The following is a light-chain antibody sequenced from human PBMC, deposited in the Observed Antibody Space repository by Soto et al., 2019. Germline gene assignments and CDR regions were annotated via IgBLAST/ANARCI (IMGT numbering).Light chain of an antibody. V-gene: IGKV1-39*01. CDR2: AAS. CDR3: QQSYSTPMYT. Sequence: DIQMTQSPSSLSASVGDRVTITCRASQSISRFLNWYQQKPGKAPNLLIYAASSLQTGVPSRFSGSGSGTDFTLTISSLQPEDFATYYCQQSYSTPMYTFGQGTKVDIK. J-gene: IGKJ2*01. CDR1: QSISRF.